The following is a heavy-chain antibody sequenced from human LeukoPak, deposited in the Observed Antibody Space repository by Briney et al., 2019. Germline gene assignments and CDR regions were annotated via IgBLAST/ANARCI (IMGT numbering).Heavy chain of an antibody. V-gene: IGHV1-69-2*01. CDR1: RYTFTDYY. Sequence: ASVKVSCKVFRYTFTDYYMHWVQQAPGKGLEWMGLVDPEDGETIYAEKFQGRVTITADTSTDTAYMELSSLRSEDTAVYYCATPGPSRGLGYCSRTSCYNVWGKGTTITVSS. D-gene: IGHD2-2*02. CDR2: VDPEDGET. J-gene: IGHJ6*04. CDR3: ATPGPSRGLGYCSRTSCYNV.